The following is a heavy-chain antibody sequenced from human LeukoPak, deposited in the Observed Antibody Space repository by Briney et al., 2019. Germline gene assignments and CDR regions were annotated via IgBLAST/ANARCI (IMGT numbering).Heavy chain of an antibody. CDR2: ISSSSSTI. V-gene: IGHV3-48*04. CDR3: ARDSPLYCSSTSCPLDY. J-gene: IGHJ4*02. D-gene: IGHD2-2*01. CDR1: GFTFSSYS. Sequence: GGSLRLSCAASGFTFSSYSMNWVRRAPGKGLEWVSYISSSSSTIYYADSVKGRSTISRDNAKNSLYLQMNSLRAEGTAVYYCARDSPLYCSSTSCPLDYWGQGTLVTVSS.